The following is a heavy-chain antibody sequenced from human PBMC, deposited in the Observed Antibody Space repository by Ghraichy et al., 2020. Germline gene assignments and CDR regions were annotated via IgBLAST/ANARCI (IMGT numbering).Heavy chain of an antibody. CDR3: ARLGLGHYMDV. J-gene: IGHJ6*03. Sequence: SETLSLTCNVPADSMKTYYWSWIRQSPGNGLEWLGYNFYYASAKYNPSLESRATISIATSKNQFSLRLSSVTAADTAVYYLARLGLGHYMDVWGKVTTVIVSS. V-gene: IGHV4-59*08. CDR2: NFYYASA. CDR1: ADSMKTYY. D-gene: IGHD5/OR15-5a*01.